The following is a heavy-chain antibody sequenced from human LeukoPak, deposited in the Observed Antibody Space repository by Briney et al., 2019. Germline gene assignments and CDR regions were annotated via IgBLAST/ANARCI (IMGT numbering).Heavy chain of an antibody. CDR3: ARQGHYDFWSGYGFDP. CDR2: IYHSGST. D-gene: IGHD3-3*01. V-gene: IGHV4-38-2*01. J-gene: IGHJ5*02. Sequence: SETLSLTCAVSGYSISSGYYWGWIRQPPGKGLEWIGSIYHSGSTYYNPSLKSRVTISVDTSKNQFSLKLSSVTAADTAVYYCARQGHYDFWSGYGFDPWGRGTLVTVSS. CDR1: GYSISSGYY.